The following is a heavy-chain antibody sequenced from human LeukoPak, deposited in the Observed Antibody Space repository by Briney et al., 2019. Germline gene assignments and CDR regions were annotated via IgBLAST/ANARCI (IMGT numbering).Heavy chain of an antibody. J-gene: IGHJ5*02. CDR3: ARSTRSVGWFDP. CDR1: GYTFTGYY. CDR2: INPNRGGT. D-gene: IGHD1-1*01. Sequence: ASVKVSCKASGYTFTGYYMHWVRQAPGQGLEWMGRINPNRGGTNYAQKFQGRVTMTRDTSISTAYMELSRLRSDDTAVYYCARSTRSVGWFDPWGQGTLVTVSS. V-gene: IGHV1-2*06.